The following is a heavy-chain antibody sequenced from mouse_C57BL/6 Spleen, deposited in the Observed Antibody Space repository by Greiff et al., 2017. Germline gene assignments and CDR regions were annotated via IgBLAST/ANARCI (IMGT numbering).Heavy chain of an antibody. CDR2: IHPSDSDT. CDR3: ASYYRSDEFDY. J-gene: IGHJ2*01. CDR1: GYTFTSYW. Sequence: VQLQQPGAELVKPGASVKVSCKASGYTFTSYWMHWVKQRPGQGLEWIGRIHPSDSDTNYNQKFKGKATLTVDKSSSTAYMQLSSLTSEDSAVYYCASYYRSDEFDYWGQGTTLTVSS. V-gene: IGHV1-74*01. D-gene: IGHD2-14*01.